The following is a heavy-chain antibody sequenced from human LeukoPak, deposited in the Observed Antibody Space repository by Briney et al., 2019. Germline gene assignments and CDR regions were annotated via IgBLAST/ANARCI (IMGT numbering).Heavy chain of an antibody. V-gene: IGHV5-51*01. CDR2: VYPYNSKT. CDR3: SRLSGGGALRNNAFHI. D-gene: IGHD2-8*02. J-gene: IGHJ3*02. CDR1: GYTFTIYW. Sequence: PGESLKISCMASGYTFTIYWIAWVRQLPDKGLEWMGIVYPYNSKTIYSPSFQGQVTISADKSIHTPYLHWNTPEASDTASLYFSRLSGGGALRNNAFHIWGEGATGTPSS.